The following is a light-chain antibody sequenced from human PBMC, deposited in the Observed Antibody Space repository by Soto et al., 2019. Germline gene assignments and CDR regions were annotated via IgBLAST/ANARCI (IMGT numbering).Light chain of an antibody. V-gene: IGLV2-8*01. CDR3: SSYAGSNNRQLV. J-gene: IGLJ1*01. CDR1: SSDVGGYNY. CDR2: EVS. Sequence: QSALTQPPSASGSPGQSVTISCTGTSSDVGGYNYVSWYQQHPGKAPKLMIYEVSKRPSGVPDRFSGSKSGNTASLTVSGRQDEDEADYYCSSYAGSNNRQLVFGTGTKLTVL.